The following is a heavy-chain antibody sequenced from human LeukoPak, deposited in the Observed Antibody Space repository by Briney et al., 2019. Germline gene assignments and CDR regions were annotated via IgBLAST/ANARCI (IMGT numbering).Heavy chain of an antibody. J-gene: IGHJ4*02. CDR1: GFTFSSYA. V-gene: IGHV3-23*01. CDR2: ISGSGGST. Sequence: GGSLRLSCAASGFTFSSYAMSWVRQAPGKGLEWVSAISGSGGSTYYADSVKGRFTISRDNSKNTLYLQMNSLRAEDTAVYYCARAGPAFWGVPAAMPWDYWGQGTLVTVSS. CDR3: ARAGPAFWGVPAAMPWDY. D-gene: IGHD2-2*01.